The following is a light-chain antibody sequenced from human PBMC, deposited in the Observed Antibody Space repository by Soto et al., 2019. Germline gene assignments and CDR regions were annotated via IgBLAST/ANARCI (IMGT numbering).Light chain of an antibody. CDR3: QQYNYLWT. CDR2: GAS. V-gene: IGKV3D-15*01. J-gene: IGKJ1*01. CDR1: QSISSH. Sequence: EIVMTQSPATLSVSPGEKAILSCRASQSISSHLAWYQQKPGQAPRFLIYGASTRAPGIPVRFSGSGSGTEFTLTISSLQSEDFAVYFCQQYNYLWTFGQGTKVEIK.